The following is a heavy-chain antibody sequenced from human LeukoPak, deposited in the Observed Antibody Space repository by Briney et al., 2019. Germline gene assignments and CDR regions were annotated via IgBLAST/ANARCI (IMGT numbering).Heavy chain of an antibody. Sequence: GGSLRLSCGASGFPFDDYAMLWVREATGKGLEWVSGISWYSGSIGYADPVKGRFTISRDNAKNSLYLQMDSLRDEGTALYYCAKENYYDSSGLSLWGQGTLVTVSS. D-gene: IGHD3-22*01. CDR2: ISWYSGSI. V-gene: IGHV3-9*01. CDR1: GFPFDDYA. J-gene: IGHJ4*02. CDR3: AKENYYDSSGLSL.